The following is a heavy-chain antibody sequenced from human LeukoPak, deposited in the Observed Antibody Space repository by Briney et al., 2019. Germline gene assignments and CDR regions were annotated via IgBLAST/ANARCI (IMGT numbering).Heavy chain of an antibody. J-gene: IGHJ4*02. CDR3: ARAARAVAEFDY. Sequence: ASVNVSCRASGYTFTGYYMHWVRQAPGQGLEWMGRINPNSGGTNYAQKFQGRVTMTRDTSISTAYMELSRLRCDDTAVYYCARAARAVAEFDYWGQGTLVTVSS. CDR2: INPNSGGT. D-gene: IGHD6-19*01. V-gene: IGHV1-2*06. CDR1: GYTFTGYY.